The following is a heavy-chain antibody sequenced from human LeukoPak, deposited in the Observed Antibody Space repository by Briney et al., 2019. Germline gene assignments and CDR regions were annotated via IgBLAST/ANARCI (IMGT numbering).Heavy chain of an antibody. CDR2: IYPSGGEI. D-gene: IGHD6-19*01. J-gene: IGHJ3*02. CDR3: ARDRDQWLEAFDI. CDR1: GFTFSTFS. V-gene: IGHV3-23*01. Sequence: GGSLRLSCAASGFTFSTFSMIWVRQPPGKGLEWVSSIYPSGGEIHYADSVRGRFTISRDNSKSTLSLQMNSLRAEDTAFYYCARDRDQWLEAFDIWGQGTMVTVSS.